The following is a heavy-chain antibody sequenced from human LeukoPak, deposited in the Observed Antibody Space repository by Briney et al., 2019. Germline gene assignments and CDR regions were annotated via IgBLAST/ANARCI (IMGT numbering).Heavy chain of an antibody. Sequence: GGSLRLSCAASGFTFSTYWMHWVRQAPGKGLVWVSHTQTDGSSTTYADSVKGRFTISRDNAKTTLYLQMNSLRAEDTAVYYCARDRGYTQDYWGQGTLVTVSS. D-gene: IGHD5-12*01. J-gene: IGHJ4*02. CDR3: ARDRGYTQDY. V-gene: IGHV3-74*01. CDR1: GFTFSTYW. CDR2: TQTDGSST.